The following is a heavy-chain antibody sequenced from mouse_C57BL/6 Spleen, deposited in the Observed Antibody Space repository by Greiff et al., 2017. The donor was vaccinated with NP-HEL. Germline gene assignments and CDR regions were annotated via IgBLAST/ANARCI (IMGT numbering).Heavy chain of an antibody. CDR1: GFSFNTYA. J-gene: IGHJ1*03. Sequence: EVQGVESGGGLVQPKGSLKLSCAASGFSFNTYAMNWVRQAPGKGLEWVARIRSKSNNYATYYADSVKDRFTISRDDSESMLYLQMNNLKTEDTAMYYCVRQGLLRDWYFDVWGTGTTVTVSS. D-gene: IGHD1-1*01. CDR2: IRSKSNNYAT. V-gene: IGHV10-1*01. CDR3: VRQGLLRDWYFDV.